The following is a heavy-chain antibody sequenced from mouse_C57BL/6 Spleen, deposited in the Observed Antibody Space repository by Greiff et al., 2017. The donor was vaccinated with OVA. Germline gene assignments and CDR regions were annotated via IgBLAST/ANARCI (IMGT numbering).Heavy chain of an antibody. Sequence: GGGLVQPKGSLKLSCAASGFSFNTYAMNWVRQAPGKGLEWVARIRSKSNNYATYYADSVKDRFTISRDDSESMLYLQMNNLKTEDTAMYYCVRESHYYGSSYAMDYWGQGTSVTVSS. CDR2: IRSKSNNYAT. J-gene: IGHJ4*01. D-gene: IGHD1-1*01. CDR3: VRESHYYGSSYAMDY. CDR1: GFSFNTYA. V-gene: IGHV10-1*01.